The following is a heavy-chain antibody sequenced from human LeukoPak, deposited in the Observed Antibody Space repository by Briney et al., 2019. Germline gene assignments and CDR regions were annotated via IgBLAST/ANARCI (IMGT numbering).Heavy chain of an antibody. Sequence: PSETLSLTCTVSGGSISSYYWSWIRQPAGKGLEWIGRIYTSGSTNYNPSLKSRVTISVDTSKNQFSLKLSSVTAADTAVYYCACLVSRGSGRVVTAFDPWAREPWSPSPQ. D-gene: IGHD3-10*01. CDR2: IYTSGST. CDR3: ACLVSRGSGRVVTAFDP. V-gene: IGHV4-4*07. CDR1: GGSISSYY. J-gene: IGHJ5*02.